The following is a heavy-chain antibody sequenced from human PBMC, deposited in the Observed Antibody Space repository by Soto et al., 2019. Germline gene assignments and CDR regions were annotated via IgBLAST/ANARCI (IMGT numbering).Heavy chain of an antibody. J-gene: IGHJ4*02. CDR2: ISYDGSNK. CDR3: ARDPPPDYGDYYFDY. V-gene: IGHV3-30-3*01. D-gene: IGHD4-17*01. CDR1: GFTFSSYA. Sequence: GGSLRLSCAASGFTFSSYAMHWVRQAPGKGLEWVAVISYDGSNKYYADSVKGRFTISRDNSKNTLYLQMNSLRAEDTAVYYCARDPPPDYGDYYFDYWGQGTLVTVSS.